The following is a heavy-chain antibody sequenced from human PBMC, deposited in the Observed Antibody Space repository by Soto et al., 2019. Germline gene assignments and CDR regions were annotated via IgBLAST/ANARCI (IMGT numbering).Heavy chain of an antibody. J-gene: IGHJ6*02. CDR2: ISYDGSNK. D-gene: IGHD2-2*01. V-gene: IGHV3-30-3*01. Sequence: QVQLVESGGGVVQPGRSLRLSCAASGFTFSSYAMHWVRQAPGKGLEWVAVISYDGSNKYYADSVKGRFTISRDNSKNTLYQQMNSLRAEDTAVYYCARTFGVVPAAPGYGMDVWGQGTTVTVSS. CDR3: ARTFGVVPAAPGYGMDV. CDR1: GFTFSSYA.